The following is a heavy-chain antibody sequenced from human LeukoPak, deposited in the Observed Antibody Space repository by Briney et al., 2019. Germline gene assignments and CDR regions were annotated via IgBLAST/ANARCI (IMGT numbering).Heavy chain of an antibody. CDR2: IYSGGST. V-gene: IGHV3-53*01. J-gene: IGHJ6*02. CDR1: GFTVSSNY. D-gene: IGHD6-19*01. CDR3: ARGIAVARGMDV. Sequence: PGGSLRLSCPASGFTVSSNYMSWVRQAPGKGLEWVSVIYSGGSTYYANSVKGRFTISRDNSKNTLYLQMNSLRAEDTAVYYCARGIAVARGMDVWGQGTTVTVSS.